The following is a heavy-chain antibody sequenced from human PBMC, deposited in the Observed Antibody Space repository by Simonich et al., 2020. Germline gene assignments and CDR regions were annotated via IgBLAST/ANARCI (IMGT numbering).Heavy chain of an antibody. J-gene: IGHJ4*02. CDR3: ARGGLYFDY. Sequence: QVQLQESGPGLVKPSETLSLTCTVSGGSISSNYWGLIRQPPGNGLEWIGYIYYSGSTNYNPSLKSRVTISVDTSKNQFSLKLSSVTAADTAVYYCARGGLYFDYWGQGTLVTVSS. D-gene: IGHD2-15*01. CDR2: IYYSGST. CDR1: GGSISSNY. V-gene: IGHV4-59*01.